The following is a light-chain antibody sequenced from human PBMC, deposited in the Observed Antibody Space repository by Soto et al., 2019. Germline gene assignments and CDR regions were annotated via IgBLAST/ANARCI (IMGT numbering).Light chain of an antibody. V-gene: IGKV3-11*01. CDR2: DAS. Sequence: EIVLTQSPATLSLSPGERATLSCRASQSVSSYLAWYQQKPGQAPRLLIYDASNRATGIPARFSGSGSGTDFTLTISSLEAEDFAVYYCQQPSNWPLTFGGGTKGDIK. CDR1: QSVSSY. CDR3: QQPSNWPLT. J-gene: IGKJ4*01.